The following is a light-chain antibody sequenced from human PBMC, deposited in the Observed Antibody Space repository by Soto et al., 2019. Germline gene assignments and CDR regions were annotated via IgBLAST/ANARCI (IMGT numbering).Light chain of an antibody. CDR2: DAS. V-gene: IGKV3-11*01. Sequence: EIVLTQSPATLSLSPGERATLSCRASQSVSGNLAGYHQKPCQAPMLLIYDASTRATGIPARFSGSGSGTDVTLTISCLEPEDVAVYYCQQRSNSITFGPGTKVDIK. CDR1: QSVSGN. J-gene: IGKJ3*01. CDR3: QQRSNSIT.